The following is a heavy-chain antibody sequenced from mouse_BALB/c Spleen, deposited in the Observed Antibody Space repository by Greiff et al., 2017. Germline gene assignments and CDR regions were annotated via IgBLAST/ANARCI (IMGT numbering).Heavy chain of an antibody. Sequence: VQLQQSGAELVRSGASVKLSCTASGFNIKDDDMLWVKPRPEQGLEWIGWIDPEDGGTEYAPTLQGKATITADTSSNTAYLQLSSLTSEDTAVYYCNVYYRSDLASFAYWGQGTLVTVCA. CDR1: GFNIKDDD. CDR2: IDPEDGGT. D-gene: IGHD2-14*01. V-gene: IGHV14-4*02. CDR3: NVYYRSDLASFAY. J-gene: IGHJ3*01.